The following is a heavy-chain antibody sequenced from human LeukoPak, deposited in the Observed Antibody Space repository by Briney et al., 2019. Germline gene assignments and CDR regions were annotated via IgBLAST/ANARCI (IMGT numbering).Heavy chain of an antibody. V-gene: IGHV1-69*04. CDR1: GGTFSSYA. CDR2: IIPILGIA. Sequence: ASVKVSCKASGGTFSSYAISWVRQAPGQGLEWMGRIIPILGIANYAQKFQGRVTITADKSTSTAYMELSSLRSEDTAVYYCARTSGSYYAAAEYFQHWGQGTLVTVSS. D-gene: IGHD1-26*01. CDR3: ARTSGSYYAAAEYFQH. J-gene: IGHJ1*01.